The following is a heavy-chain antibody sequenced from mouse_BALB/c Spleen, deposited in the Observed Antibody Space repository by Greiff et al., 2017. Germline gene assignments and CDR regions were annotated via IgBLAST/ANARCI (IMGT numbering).Heavy chain of an antibody. V-gene: IGHV1-69*02. CDR1: GYTFTSYW. Sequence: QVQLQQPGAELVRPGASVKLSCKASGYTFTSYWINWVKQRPGQGLEWIGNIYPSDSYTNYNQKFKDKATLTVDKSSSTAYMQLSSPTAEDSAVYYCTIYDGYDEGFAYWGQGTLVTVSA. J-gene: IGHJ3*01. CDR2: IYPSDSYT. D-gene: IGHD2-2*01. CDR3: TIYDGYDEGFAY.